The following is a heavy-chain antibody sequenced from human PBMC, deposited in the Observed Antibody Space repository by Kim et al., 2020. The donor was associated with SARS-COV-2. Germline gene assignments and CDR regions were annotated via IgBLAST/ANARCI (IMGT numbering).Heavy chain of an antibody. V-gene: IGHV3-7*01. D-gene: IGHD5-18*01. CDR1: GFTFSSYW. CDR3: ATHNGYSYGPLIYYYGMDV. J-gene: IGHJ6*02. CDR2: IKQDGSGK. Sequence: GGSLRLSCAASGFTFSSYWMSWVRQAPGKGLEWVANIKQDGSGKYYVDSVKGRFTISRDNAKNSLYLQMNSLRAEDTAVYYCATHNGYSYGPLIYYYGMDVWGQGTTVTVSS.